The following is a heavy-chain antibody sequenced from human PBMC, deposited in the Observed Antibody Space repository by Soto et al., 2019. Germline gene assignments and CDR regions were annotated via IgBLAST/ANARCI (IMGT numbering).Heavy chain of an antibody. CDR2: MNPNSGNT. CDR3: ARAQHYDILTGYYTEGALTSFYYYYYMDV. V-gene: IGHV1-8*01. Sequence: ASVKVSCKASGYTFTSYDINWVRQATGQGLEWMGWMNPNSGNTGYAQKFQGRVTMTRNTSISTAYMELSSLRSEDTAVYYCARAQHYDILTGYYTEGALTSFYYYYYMDVWGKGTTVTVSS. CDR1: GYTFTSYD. D-gene: IGHD3-9*01. J-gene: IGHJ6*03.